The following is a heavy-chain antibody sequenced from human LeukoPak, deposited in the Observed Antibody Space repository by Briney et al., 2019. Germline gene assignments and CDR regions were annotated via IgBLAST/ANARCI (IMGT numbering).Heavy chain of an antibody. D-gene: IGHD6-13*01. CDR1: GSISTSYW. J-gene: IGHJ4*02. CDR2: FYTGDADT. CDR3: ARQGGIAAAGYFDC. V-gene: IGHV5-51*01. Sequence: GGPLKISCKASGSISTSYWIGWGRHLPGGGRGWMGIFYTGDADTRYSPSFRGEVTISADKSISTAYLQWSSLKASDTAMYYCARQGGIAAAGYFDCWGQGTLVTVSS.